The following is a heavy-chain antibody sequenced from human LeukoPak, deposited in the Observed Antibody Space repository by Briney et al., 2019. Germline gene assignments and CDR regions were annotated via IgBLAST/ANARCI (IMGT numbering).Heavy chain of an antibody. D-gene: IGHD6-25*01. CDR3: ARKRIAAAGAFQH. J-gene: IGHJ1*01. V-gene: IGHV1-69*06. CDR2: IIPIFGTA. CDR1: GGTFSSYA. Sequence: ASVKVSCKASGGTFSSYAISWVRQAPGQGLEWMGGIIPIFGTANYAQKFQGRVTITADKSTSTAYMELSSLRSEDTAVYYCARKRIAAAGAFQHWGQGTLVTVSS.